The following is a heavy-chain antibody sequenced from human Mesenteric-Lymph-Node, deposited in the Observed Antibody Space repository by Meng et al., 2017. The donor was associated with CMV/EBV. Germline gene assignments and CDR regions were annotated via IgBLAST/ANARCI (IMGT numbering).Heavy chain of an antibody. Sequence: GSLRLSCTVSGYSISSGYYWVWIRQPPGKGLEWIATIAHGGSTYFNPSLQSRVTISLDTSKNQFSLRLNSVTAADTAVFHCARYTSGFYFDYWGLGRLVTVSS. CDR3: ARYTSGFYFDY. CDR2: IAHGGST. V-gene: IGHV4-38-2*02. D-gene: IGHD3-22*01. J-gene: IGHJ4*02. CDR1: GYSISSGYY.